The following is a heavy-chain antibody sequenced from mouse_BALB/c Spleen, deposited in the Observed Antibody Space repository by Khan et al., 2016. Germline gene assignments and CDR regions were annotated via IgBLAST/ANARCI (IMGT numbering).Heavy chain of an antibody. J-gene: IGHJ3*01. CDR1: GYSITSDYA. V-gene: IGHV3-2*02. Sequence: EVQLQESGPGLVKPSQSLSLTCNVAGYSITSDYAWNWMRQFQGNKLEWRGYISYSGSTSYNPSLKSRISITRDTSKNKFFLQLNSVTTEDTATYYCSRGLGRAYWGQGTLVTVSA. D-gene: IGHD4-1*01. CDR2: ISYSGST. CDR3: SRGLGRAY.